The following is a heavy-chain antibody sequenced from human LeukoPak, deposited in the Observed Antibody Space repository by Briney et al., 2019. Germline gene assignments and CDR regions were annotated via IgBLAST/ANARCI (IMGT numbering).Heavy chain of an antibody. J-gene: IGHJ4*02. Sequence: PSETLSLTCTVSGGSISSSSYYWGWIRQPPGKGLEWIGSIYYSGSTYQNPSPKSRVTISVDTSTNQFSLKLSSVTAADTAVYYCARHGDDFWSGYAPLFDYWGQGTLVTVSS. CDR2: IYYSGST. V-gene: IGHV4-39*01. D-gene: IGHD3-3*01. CDR1: GGSISSSSYY. CDR3: ARHGDDFWSGYAPLFDY.